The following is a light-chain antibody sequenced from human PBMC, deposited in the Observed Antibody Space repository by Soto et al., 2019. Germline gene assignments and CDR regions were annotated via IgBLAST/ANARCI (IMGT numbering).Light chain of an antibody. CDR1: QSVGSD. Sequence: EIVMTQSPATLAVSPWERATLSCRASQSVGSDLAWYQQKPGQAPWLLIYAASTRAPGIPARFSGSGSGTEFTLTISSLQSEHFAVYYCQQYNNWPPTFGQGTKVDIK. J-gene: IGKJ1*01. CDR2: AAS. CDR3: QQYNNWPPT. V-gene: IGKV3-15*01.